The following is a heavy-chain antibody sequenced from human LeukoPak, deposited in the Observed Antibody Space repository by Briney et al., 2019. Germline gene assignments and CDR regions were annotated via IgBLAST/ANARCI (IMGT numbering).Heavy chain of an antibody. CDR1: GYSISSGYY. CDR3: ARDAREYDYVWGSYRSNWFDP. J-gene: IGHJ5*02. Sequence: PSETLSLTCTVSGYSISSGYYWGWIRQPPGKGLEWIGSIYHSGSTYYNPSPKSRVTISVDTSKNQFSLKLSSVTAADTAVYYCARDAREYDYVWGSYRSNWFDPWGQGTLVTVSS. D-gene: IGHD3-16*02. V-gene: IGHV4-38-2*02. CDR2: IYHSGST.